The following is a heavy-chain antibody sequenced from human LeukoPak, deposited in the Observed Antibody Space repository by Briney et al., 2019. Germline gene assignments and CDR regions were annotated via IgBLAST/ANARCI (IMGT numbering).Heavy chain of an antibody. J-gene: IGHJ6*03. CDR1: EFTVSRNY. CDR2: ISYDGSNK. V-gene: IGHV3-30*03. Sequence: PGGSLRLSCTASEFTVSRNYMLWVRQAPGRGLEWVAVISYDGSNKYYADSVKGRFTISRDNSKNTLYLQMNSLRAEDTAVYYCARDRRLRGFYMDVWGKGTTVIVSS. D-gene: IGHD5-12*01. CDR3: ARDRRLRGFYMDV.